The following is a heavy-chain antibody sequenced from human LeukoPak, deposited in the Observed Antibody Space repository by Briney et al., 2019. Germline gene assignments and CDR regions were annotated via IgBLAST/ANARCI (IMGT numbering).Heavy chain of an antibody. CDR2: IIPIFGTT. V-gene: IGHV1-69*05. Sequence: SVKVSCKASGGTFSSYAISWVRQAPGQGLEWMGGIIPIFGTTNYAQKFQGRVTITTDKSMSTAYMELSSLRSEDTAVYYCAGDWSPEGAYSSSSYDWFDPWGQGILVTVSS. CDR1: GGTFSSYA. CDR3: AGDWSPEGAYSSSSYDWFDP. J-gene: IGHJ5*02. D-gene: IGHD6-6*01.